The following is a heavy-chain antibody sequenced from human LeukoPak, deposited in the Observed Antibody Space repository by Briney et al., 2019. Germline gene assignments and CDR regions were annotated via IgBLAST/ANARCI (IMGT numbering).Heavy chain of an antibody. CDR3: ARDNRVIYYYYYYGMDV. CDR1: GFTFTNYL. Sequence: ASVKVSCKSFGFTFTNYLLHWVRQAPGQGLEWVGRIAPSVDTTNYAQKFRGRVTMTRDTSTTTVYMELRSLRSDATAVYYCARDNRVIYYYYYYGMDVWGQGTTVTVSS. J-gene: IGHJ6*02. CDR2: IAPSVDTT. V-gene: IGHV1-46*01. D-gene: IGHD2/OR15-2a*01.